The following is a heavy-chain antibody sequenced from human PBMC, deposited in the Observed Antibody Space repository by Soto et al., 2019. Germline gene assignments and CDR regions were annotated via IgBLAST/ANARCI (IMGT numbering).Heavy chain of an antibody. D-gene: IGHD2-15*01. Sequence: GESLKISCKGSGYTFTEYWIGWGRQMPGKGLEWMGIIYPGDSDTRYSPSFQGQVTISADKSITTAYLQRRSLKASDTAIYYCARPNRAYGLDVWGQGTTVTVSS. J-gene: IGHJ6*02. CDR1: GYTFTEYW. CDR3: ARPNRAYGLDV. CDR2: IYPGDSDT. V-gene: IGHV5-51*03.